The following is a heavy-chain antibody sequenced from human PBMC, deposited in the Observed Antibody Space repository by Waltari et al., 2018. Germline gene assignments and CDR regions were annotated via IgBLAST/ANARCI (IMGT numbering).Heavy chain of an antibody. J-gene: IGHJ3*02. D-gene: IGHD6-13*01. CDR3: ARESAAEAFDI. CDR2: ISSSGSTI. V-gene: IGHV3-48*03. Sequence: EVQLVESGGGLVQPGGSLRLSCAASGFTFSSYEMNWVRQAPGKGLEWVSYISSSGSTIYYADAVKGRFTISRYNAKNSLYLQMNSLRAEDTAVYYCARESAAEAFDIWGQGTMVTVSS. CDR1: GFTFSSYE.